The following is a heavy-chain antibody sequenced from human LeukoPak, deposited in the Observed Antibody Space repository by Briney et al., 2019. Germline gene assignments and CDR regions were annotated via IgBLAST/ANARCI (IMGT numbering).Heavy chain of an antibody. Sequence: SETLSLTCAVYGGSFSGYYWSWIRQPPGKGLEWIGEINHSGSTIYNPSLKSRVTISVDTSKNQFSLKLSSVTAADTAVYYCARDQGSITFGGVIANPDAFDIWGQGTMVTVSS. CDR2: INHSGST. J-gene: IGHJ3*02. D-gene: IGHD3-16*02. CDR3: ARDQGSITFGGVIANPDAFDI. V-gene: IGHV4-34*01. CDR1: GGSFSGYY.